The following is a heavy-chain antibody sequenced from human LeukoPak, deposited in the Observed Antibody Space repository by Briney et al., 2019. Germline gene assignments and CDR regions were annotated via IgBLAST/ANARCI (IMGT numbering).Heavy chain of an antibody. CDR2: IKQDGGEK. V-gene: IGHV3-7*01. J-gene: IGHJ6*03. CDR3: ARELTGTTSPYMDV. CDR1: GFTFSSYW. D-gene: IGHD1-7*01. Sequence: GGSLRLSCAASGFTFSSYWISWVRQAPGRGLEWVANIKQDGGEKYYVDSVKGRFTISRDNAKNSLYLQMNSLRAEDTAVYYCARELTGTTSPYMDVWGKGTTVTVSS.